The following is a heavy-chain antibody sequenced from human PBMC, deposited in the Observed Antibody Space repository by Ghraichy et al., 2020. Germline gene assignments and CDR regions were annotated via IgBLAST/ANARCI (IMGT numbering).Heavy chain of an antibody. V-gene: IGHV3-9*01. CDR2: ISWNSGSI. J-gene: IGHJ4*02. CDR3: AKGHWGIAVAGPAFDY. Sequence: GGSLRLSCAASGFTFSDYYMSWIRQAPGKGLEWVSGISWNSGSIGYADSVKGRFTISRDNAKNSLYLQMNSLRAEDTALYYCAKGHWGIAVAGPAFDYWGQGTLVTVSS. CDR1: GFTFSDYY. D-gene: IGHD6-19*01.